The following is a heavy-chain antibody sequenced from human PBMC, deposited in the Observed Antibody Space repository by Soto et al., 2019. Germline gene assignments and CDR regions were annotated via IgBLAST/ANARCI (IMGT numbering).Heavy chain of an antibody. CDR2: FDPEDGET. CDR3: ATENRVAVVANFDY. Sequence: ASVKVSCAVSGYRLTELSMHWVRQAPGKGLEWMGGFDPEDGETIYAQKFQGRVTMTEDTSTDTAYMELSSLRSEDTAVYYCATENRVAVVANFDYWGQGTLVTVSS. D-gene: IGHD6-19*01. J-gene: IGHJ4*02. CDR1: GYRLTELS. V-gene: IGHV1-24*01.